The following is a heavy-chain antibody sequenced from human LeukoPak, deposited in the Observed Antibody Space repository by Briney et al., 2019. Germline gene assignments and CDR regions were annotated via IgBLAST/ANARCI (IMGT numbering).Heavy chain of an antibody. Sequence: GASVKVSCKASGYTFTSYGISWVRQAPGQGLEWMGWISAYNGNTNYAQKLQGRVTMTTDTSTSTAYMELRSLRSDDTAVYYCARDSGRGARYSYGYEFFIDFDYWGQGTLVTVSS. CDR1: GYTFTSYG. CDR2: ISAYNGNT. CDR3: ARDSGRGARYSYGYEFFIDFDY. D-gene: IGHD5-18*01. J-gene: IGHJ4*02. V-gene: IGHV1-18*01.